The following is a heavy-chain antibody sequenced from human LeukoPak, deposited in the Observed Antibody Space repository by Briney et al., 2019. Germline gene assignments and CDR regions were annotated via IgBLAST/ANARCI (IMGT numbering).Heavy chain of an antibody. J-gene: IGHJ4*02. CDR2: IKSKTDGGTT. CDR1: GFTFNTFA. CDR3: TTDFYYDILTGYYKDYFDY. Sequence: PGRSLRLSCAATGFTFNTFAMHWVRQAPGKGLEWVGRIKSKTDGGTTDYAAPVKGRFTISRDDSKNTLYLQMNSLKTEDTAVYYCTTDFYYDILTGYYKDYFDYWGQGTLVTVSS. V-gene: IGHV3-15*01. D-gene: IGHD3-9*01.